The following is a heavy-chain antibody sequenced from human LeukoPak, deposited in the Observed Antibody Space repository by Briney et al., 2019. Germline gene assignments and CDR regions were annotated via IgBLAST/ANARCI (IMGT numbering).Heavy chain of an antibody. V-gene: IGHV3-21*01. Sequence: GGSLRLSCAASGFTFSSYSMNWVRQAPGKGLEWVSSISSSSSYIYYADSVKGRFTISRDNAKNSLYLQTNSLRAEDTAVYYCARDSPRGAFDIWGQGTMVTVSS. CDR2: ISSSSSYI. CDR1: GFTFSSYS. D-gene: IGHD3-10*01. CDR3: ARDSPRGAFDI. J-gene: IGHJ3*02.